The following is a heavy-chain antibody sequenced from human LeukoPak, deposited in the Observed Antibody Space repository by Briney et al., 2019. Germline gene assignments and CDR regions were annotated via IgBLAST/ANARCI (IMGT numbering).Heavy chain of an antibody. Sequence: GGSLRLSCAASGFTFSSYWMHWVRQAPGKGLVWVSRINTDGSSTTYADSVKGRFTISRDNAKDTLYLQMNSLSAEDTAVYYCARGYSSSYRIDYWGQGTLVTVSS. CDR1: GFTFSSYW. V-gene: IGHV3-74*01. D-gene: IGHD6-6*01. CDR2: INTDGSST. J-gene: IGHJ4*02. CDR3: ARGYSSSYRIDY.